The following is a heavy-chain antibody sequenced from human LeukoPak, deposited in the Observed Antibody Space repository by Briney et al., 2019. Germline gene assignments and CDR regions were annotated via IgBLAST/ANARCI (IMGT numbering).Heavy chain of an antibody. CDR3: AKGRGSGSHYYFDY. CDR2: ISWNSGSI. CDR1: GFTFDDYA. Sequence: GGSLRLSCAASGFTFDDYAMHWVRQAPGKGLEWVSGISWNSGSIGYADSVKGRFTISRDNAKNFLYLQMNSLRAEDTALYYCAKGRGSGSHYYFDYWGQGTLVTVSS. D-gene: IGHD3-10*01. J-gene: IGHJ4*02. V-gene: IGHV3-9*01.